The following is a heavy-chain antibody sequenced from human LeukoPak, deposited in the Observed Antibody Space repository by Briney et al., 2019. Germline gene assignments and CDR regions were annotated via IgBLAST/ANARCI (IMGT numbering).Heavy chain of an antibody. Sequence: GGSLRLSCAASGFTFGSYAMSWVRQAPGKGLEWVSAISGSGGSTYYADSVKGRFTISRDNSKNTLYLQMNSLRAEDTAVYYCAKVVGPLHPPGLCFDYWGQGTLVTVSS. CDR1: GFTFGSYA. V-gene: IGHV3-23*01. D-gene: IGHD1-26*01. CDR3: AKVVGPLHPPGLCFDY. CDR2: ISGSGGST. J-gene: IGHJ4*02.